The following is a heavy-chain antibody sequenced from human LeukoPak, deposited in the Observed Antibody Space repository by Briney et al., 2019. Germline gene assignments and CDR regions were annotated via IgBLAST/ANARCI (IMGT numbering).Heavy chain of an antibody. V-gene: IGHV4-61*02. CDR3: WLEKVVAAYFDS. J-gene: IGHJ4*02. D-gene: IGHD2-15*01. CDR1: GGSISSGSYY. Sequence: SETLSLTCTVSGGSISSGSYYWSWIRQPAGKGLEWIGRIYTSGSTYYNPSLKSRVTISEDTSKNQYSLKMTSMTAADTAIYYCWLEKVVAAYFDSWGQGTLVAVSS. CDR2: IYTSGST.